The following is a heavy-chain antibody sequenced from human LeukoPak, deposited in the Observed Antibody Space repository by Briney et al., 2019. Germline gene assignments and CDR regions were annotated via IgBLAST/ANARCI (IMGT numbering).Heavy chain of an antibody. CDR1: GLTFDDYA. CDR3: AKDIAVAGHNWFDP. V-gene: IGHV3-43*02. Sequence: GGSLGLSCAASGLTFDDYAMHWVRQAPGKGLEWVSLISGDGGSTYYADSVKGRFTISRDNSKNSLYLQMNSLRTEDTALYYCAKDIAVAGHNWFDPWGQGTLVTVSS. D-gene: IGHD6-19*01. CDR2: ISGDGGST. J-gene: IGHJ5*02.